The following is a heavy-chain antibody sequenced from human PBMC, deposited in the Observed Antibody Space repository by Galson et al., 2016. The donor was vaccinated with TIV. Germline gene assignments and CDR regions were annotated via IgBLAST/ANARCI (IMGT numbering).Heavy chain of an antibody. CDR1: GFIFSDYA. Sequence: SCAASGFIFSDYAMNWVRQTPGKGLEWISYISRSGGNSFYAESVKGRFTVSRDSLDKSVFLQMNSLRDEDTAVYFCAREQYYALDGWGPGTMVTVSS. CDR2: ISRSGGNS. J-gene: IGHJ6*02. V-gene: IGHV3-48*02. CDR3: AREQYYALDG.